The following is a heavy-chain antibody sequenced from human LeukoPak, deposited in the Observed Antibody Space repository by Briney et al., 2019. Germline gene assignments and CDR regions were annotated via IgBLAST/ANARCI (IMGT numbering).Heavy chain of an antibody. CDR1: GFTFSTYW. V-gene: IGHV3-30*02. CDR2: IRYDGSNK. D-gene: IGHD6-19*01. Sequence: SGGSLRLSCAASGFTFSTYWMHWVRQAPGKGLEWVAYIRYDGSNKYYADSVKGRFTISRDNSKNTLYLQMNSLRAEDTAMYYCARGGKRAVAGTRSPQYFQHWGQGTLVTVSS. CDR3: ARGGKRAVAGTRSPQYFQH. J-gene: IGHJ1*01.